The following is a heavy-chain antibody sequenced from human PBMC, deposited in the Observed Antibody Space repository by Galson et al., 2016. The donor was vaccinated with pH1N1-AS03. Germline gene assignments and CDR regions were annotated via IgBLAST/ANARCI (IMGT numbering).Heavy chain of an antibody. CDR3: AKEVGSSGWFDACDL. J-gene: IGHJ3*01. V-gene: IGHV3-74*01. Sequence: SLRLSCAASEFTFSTYGMHWVRQAPGKGLMWISHIQNDGSSTTYADSVKGRFTISRDNAKNTLHLQMNSLRVEDTANYFCAKEVGSSGWFDACDLWGQGTVVTVSS. D-gene: IGHD6-19*01. CDR1: EFTFSTYG. CDR2: IQNDGSST.